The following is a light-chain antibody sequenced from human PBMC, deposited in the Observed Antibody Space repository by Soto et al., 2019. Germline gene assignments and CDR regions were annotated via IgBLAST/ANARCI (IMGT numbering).Light chain of an antibody. V-gene: IGKV1-39*01. CDR1: QNIREY. CDR3: QQSKVSPLFT. CDR2: TAS. J-gene: IGKJ3*01. Sequence: DIQMTQSPFSLSASVGDTVTITCRASQNIREYLNWYQQKPGKPPTLLIYTASVLQIGVPSRFSGSGSGTVFTLTITSLQPEDFATYYGQQSKVSPLFTVGPGTKVDV.